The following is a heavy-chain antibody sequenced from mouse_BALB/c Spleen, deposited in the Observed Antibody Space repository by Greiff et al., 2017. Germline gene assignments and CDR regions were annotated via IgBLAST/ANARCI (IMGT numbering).Heavy chain of an antibody. Sequence: EVQGVESGGGLVKPGGSLKLSCAASGFTFSSYAMSWVRQTPEKRLEWVASISSGGSTYYPDSVKGRFTISRDNARNILYLQMSSLRSEDTAMYYCAREGRYDAMDYWGQGTSVTVSS. V-gene: IGHV5-6-5*01. CDR1: GFTFSSYA. J-gene: IGHJ4*01. CDR3: AREGRYDAMDY. D-gene: IGHD2-14*01. CDR2: ISSGGST.